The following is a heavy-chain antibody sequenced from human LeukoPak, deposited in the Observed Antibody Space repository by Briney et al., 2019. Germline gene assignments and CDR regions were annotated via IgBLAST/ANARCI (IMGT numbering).Heavy chain of an antibody. V-gene: IGHV3-9*01. J-gene: IGHJ4*02. D-gene: IGHD6-19*01. CDR2: ISWNSGSI. CDR3: AKDRRAVAGSLDY. Sequence: GGSLRLSCAASGFTFDDYAMHWVRQAPGKGLECVSGISWNSGSIGYANSVKGRFTISRDNAKNSLYLQMNSLRAEDTALYYCAKDRRAVAGSLDYWGQGTLVTVSS. CDR1: GFTFDDYA.